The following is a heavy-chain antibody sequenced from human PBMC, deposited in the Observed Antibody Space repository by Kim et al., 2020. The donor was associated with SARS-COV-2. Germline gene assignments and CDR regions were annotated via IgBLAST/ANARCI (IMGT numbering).Heavy chain of an antibody. CDR2: INHSGST. J-gene: IGHJ6*02. CDR3: ARGLYYDFWSYYYYGMDV. Sequence: SETLSLTCAVYGGSFSGYYWSWIRQPPGKGLEWIGEINHSGSTNYNPSLKSRVTISVDTSKNQFSLKLSSVTAADTAVYYCARGLYYDFWSYYYYGMDVWGQGTTVTVSS. V-gene: IGHV4-34*01. D-gene: IGHD3-3*01. CDR1: GGSFSGYY.